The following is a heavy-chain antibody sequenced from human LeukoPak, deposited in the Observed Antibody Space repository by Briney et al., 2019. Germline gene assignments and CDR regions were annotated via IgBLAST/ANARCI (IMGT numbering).Heavy chain of an antibody. CDR1: GGSISSSSYY. CDR3: ARVIAARPCNWFDP. Sequence: SETLSLTCTVSGGSISSSSYYWGWIRQPPGKGLEWIGSIYYSGSTYYNPSLKSRVTISVDTSKNQFSLKLSSVTAADTAVYYCARVIAARPCNWFDPWGQGTLVTVSS. D-gene: IGHD6-6*01. V-gene: IGHV4-39*01. CDR2: IYYSGST. J-gene: IGHJ5*02.